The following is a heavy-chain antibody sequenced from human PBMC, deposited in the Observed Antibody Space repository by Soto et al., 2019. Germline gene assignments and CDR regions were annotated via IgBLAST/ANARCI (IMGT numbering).Heavy chain of an antibody. J-gene: IGHJ4*02. CDR3: AKFGPETDSSGYLTRVPFDY. Sequence: GGSLRLSCAASGFTFSSYAMSWVRQAPGKGLEWVSAISGSGGSTYYADSVKGRFTISRDNSKNTLYLQMNSLRAEDTAVYYCAKFGPETDSSGYLTRVPFDYWGQGTLVTVSS. D-gene: IGHD3-22*01. CDR2: ISGSGGST. V-gene: IGHV3-23*01. CDR1: GFTFSSYA.